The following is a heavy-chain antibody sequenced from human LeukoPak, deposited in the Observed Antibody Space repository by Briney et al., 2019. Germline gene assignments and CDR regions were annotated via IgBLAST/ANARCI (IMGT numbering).Heavy chain of an antibody. D-gene: IGHD1-7*01. V-gene: IGHV3-73*01. CDR1: GLIFNVSA. J-gene: IGHJ4*02. CDR3: TRPRTHNWNYKDH. CDR2: IRIKPNAYAT. Sequence: GGSLRLSCAVSGLIFNVSAIHWVRQASGKGLEWVGRIRIKPNAYATAYTAAVKGRFTMSRDDSKNTAYLEMNSLKIEDTAVYYCTRPRTHNWNYKDHWGQGTLVTVSS.